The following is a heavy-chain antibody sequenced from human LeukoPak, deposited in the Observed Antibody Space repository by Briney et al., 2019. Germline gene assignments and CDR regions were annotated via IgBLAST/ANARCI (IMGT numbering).Heavy chain of an antibody. D-gene: IGHD6-19*01. CDR3: ARGGSGSSGWYPFRYYYYYMDV. CDR1: GYTFTSYY. Sequence: EASVKVSCKASGYTFTSYYMHWVRQAPGQGLEWMGIINPSGGSTSYAQKFQGRVTMTRDMSTSTVYMELSSLRSEDTAVYYCARGGSGSSGWYPFRYYYYYMDVWGKGTTVTVSS. CDR2: INPSGGST. J-gene: IGHJ6*03. V-gene: IGHV1-46*01.